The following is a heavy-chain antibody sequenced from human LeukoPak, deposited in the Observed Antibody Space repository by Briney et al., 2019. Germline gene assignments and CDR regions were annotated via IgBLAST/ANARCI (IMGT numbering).Heavy chain of an antibody. J-gene: IGHJ4*02. Sequence: GGSLRLSCAASGFTFSSYWMSWVRQAPGKGLEWVANIKQDGSEKYYVDPVKGRFTISRDNAKNSLYLQMNSLRAEDTAAYYCARGSRYYYDSSGLNFDYWGQGTLVTVSS. CDR3: ARGSRYYYDSSGLNFDY. D-gene: IGHD3-22*01. V-gene: IGHV3-7*01. CDR2: IKQDGSEK. CDR1: GFTFSSYW.